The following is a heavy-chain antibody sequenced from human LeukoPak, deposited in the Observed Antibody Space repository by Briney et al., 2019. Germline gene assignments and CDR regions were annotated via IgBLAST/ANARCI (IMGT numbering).Heavy chain of an antibody. V-gene: IGHV4-39*02. J-gene: IGHJ5*02. Sequence: SETLSLTCTVSGGSITTNTDYWGWVRQPPGKGLEWIGSIYYSGSTYYSPSLKSRVTISVDTSKNQFSLKLTSVTAADTAVYYCARDAYYYGHPVNWFDPWGQGTLVTVSS. CDR3: ARDAYYYGHPVNWFDP. D-gene: IGHD3-10*01. CDR1: GGSITTNTDY. CDR2: IYYSGST.